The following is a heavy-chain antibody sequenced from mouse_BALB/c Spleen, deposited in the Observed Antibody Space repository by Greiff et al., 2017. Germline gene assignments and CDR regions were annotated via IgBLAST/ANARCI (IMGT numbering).Heavy chain of an antibody. J-gene: IGHJ4*01. Sequence: VQLQESGPELVRPGVSVKISCKGSSYTFTDYAMHWVKQSHAKSLEWIGIISTYYGNTNYNQKFKGKATMTVDKSSSTAYMELARLTSEDSAVYYCATSTMITTDGHYYAMDYWGQGTSVTVSS. CDR2: ISTYYGNT. CDR1: SYTFTDYA. D-gene: IGHD2-4*01. CDR3: ATSTMITTDGHYYAMDY. V-gene: IGHV1-67*01.